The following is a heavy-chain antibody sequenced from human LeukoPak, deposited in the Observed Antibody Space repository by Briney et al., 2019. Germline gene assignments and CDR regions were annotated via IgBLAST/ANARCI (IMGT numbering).Heavy chain of an antibody. CDR1: GFIFSDYY. CDR2: ISSSGSSI. CDR3: ARPNASGNYRAFDI. Sequence: GGSLRLSCAASGFIFSDYYMSWIRQAPGKGLEWVSDISSSGSSIHYADSVKGRFTISRDKARNSLYLQMNSLRVEDTAVYYCARPNASGNYRAFDIWGQGIMVTVSS. D-gene: IGHD3-10*01. V-gene: IGHV3-11*04. J-gene: IGHJ3*02.